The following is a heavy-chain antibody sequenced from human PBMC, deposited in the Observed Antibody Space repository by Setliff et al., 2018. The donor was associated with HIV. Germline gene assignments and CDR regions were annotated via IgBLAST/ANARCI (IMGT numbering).Heavy chain of an antibody. D-gene: IGHD6-19*01. Sequence: SVKVSCKASGGTFSSYGISWVRQAPGQGLEWMGGIIPIFGTANCAQKFQGRVTITADESTSTAYMELSSPRSEDTAVYYCARGESIAVAYYHYYYMDVWGKGTTVTVSS. J-gene: IGHJ6*03. CDR2: IIPIFGTA. V-gene: IGHV1-69*13. CDR1: GGTFSSYG. CDR3: ARGESIAVAYYHYYYMDV.